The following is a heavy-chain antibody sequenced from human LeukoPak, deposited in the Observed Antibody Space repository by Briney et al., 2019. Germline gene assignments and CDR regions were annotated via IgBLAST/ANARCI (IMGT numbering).Heavy chain of an antibody. CDR1: GFTFSSYA. CDR2: ISGSGGST. CDR3: AKVVSLAVAGQFDY. J-gene: IGHJ4*02. Sequence: GGSLRLSCAASGFTFSSYAMSWVRQAPGKGLEWVSAISGSGGSTYYADSVKGRFTTSRDNSKNTLYLQMNSLRAEDTAVYYCAKVVSLAVAGQFDYWGQGTLVTVSS. D-gene: IGHD6-19*01. V-gene: IGHV3-23*01.